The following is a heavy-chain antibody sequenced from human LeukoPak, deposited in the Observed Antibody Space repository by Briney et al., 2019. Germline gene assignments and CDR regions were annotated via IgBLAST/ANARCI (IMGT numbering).Heavy chain of an antibody. CDR1: GGTFSSYA. D-gene: IGHD3-10*01. V-gene: IGHV1-69*01. CDR2: IIPIFGTA. Sequence: SVKVSCKASGGTFSSYAISWVRQAPGQGLEWMGGIIPIFGTANYAQKFQGRVTITADESTSTAYMELSSLRSEGTAVYYCARAITMVRGVKKYGMDVWGQGTTVTVSS. CDR3: ARAITMVRGVKKYGMDV. J-gene: IGHJ6*02.